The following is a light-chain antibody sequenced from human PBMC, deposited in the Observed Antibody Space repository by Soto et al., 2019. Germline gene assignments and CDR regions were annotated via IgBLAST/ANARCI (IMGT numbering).Light chain of an antibody. Sequence: DIPMTQSPSTLSASVGDRVTITCRASQSISNRLAWYQQKPGKAPKILIYKASTLESGVPSRFSGSGSGTEFTFTISSLQPDDFATYYCQQYDTYQYTFGQGTKVDIK. CDR3: QQYDTYQYT. J-gene: IGKJ2*01. CDR2: KAS. V-gene: IGKV1-5*03. CDR1: QSISNR.